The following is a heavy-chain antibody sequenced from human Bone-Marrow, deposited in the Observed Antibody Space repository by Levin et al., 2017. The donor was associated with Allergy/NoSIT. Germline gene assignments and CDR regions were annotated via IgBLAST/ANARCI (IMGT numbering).Heavy chain of an antibody. CDR1: GYSINSGLY. D-gene: IGHD3/OR15-3a*01. V-gene: IGHV4-38-2*02. CDR2: IYHAGNT. CDR3: ARVGDYPDSANYYFGKSPFDY. Sequence: SQTLSLTCNVSGYSINSGLYWGWLRQPPGKGLEWIANIYHAGNTYYNPSLRSRVTLAVDTSKNQFPLRLSSVTAADTAVYYCARVGDYPDSANYYFGKSPFDYWGQGTLVTVSS. J-gene: IGHJ4*02.